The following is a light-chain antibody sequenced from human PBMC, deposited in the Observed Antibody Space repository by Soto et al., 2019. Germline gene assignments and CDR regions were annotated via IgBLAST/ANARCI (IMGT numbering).Light chain of an antibody. CDR2: DVS. J-gene: IGLJ3*02. CDR1: SSDVGGYNY. V-gene: IGLV2-14*03. Sequence: QSALTQPASVSGSPGQSITISCTGTSSDVGGYNYVSWYQHHPGKAPKLIIYDVSHRPSGVSNRFSGSKSGNTASLAISGLQAEDEAHYYCTSYTPSSTVVFGGGTKLTVL. CDR3: TSYTPSSTVV.